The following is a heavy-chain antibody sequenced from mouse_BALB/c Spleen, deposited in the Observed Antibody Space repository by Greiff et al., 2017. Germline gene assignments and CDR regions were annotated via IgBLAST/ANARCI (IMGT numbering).Heavy chain of an antibody. V-gene: IGHV1-69*02. J-gene: IGHJ3*01. CDR2: IDPSDSET. Sequence: QVQLQQPGAELVKPGAPVKLSCKASGYNFTSYWMNWVKQRPGRGLEWIGRIDPSDSETHYNQKFKDKATLTVDKSSSTAYIQLSSLTSEDSAVYYCARGDFVFAYWGQGTLVTVSA. CDR3: ARGDFVFAY. CDR1: GYNFTSYW.